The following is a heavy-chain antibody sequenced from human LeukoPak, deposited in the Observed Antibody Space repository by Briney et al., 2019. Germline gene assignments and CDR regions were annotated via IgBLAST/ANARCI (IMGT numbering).Heavy chain of an antibody. Sequence: ASVNVSCKASGYNFTGYYLHWVRQAPGQGLEWMGWIHPNSGGTNYAQKFQGRVTMTRDTSISTAYMELSSLRSDDTAVYYCARLAAVPGWGQGTLVTVSS. CDR3: ARLAAVPG. CDR1: GYNFTGYY. CDR2: IHPNSGGT. V-gene: IGHV1-2*02. J-gene: IGHJ1*01. D-gene: IGHD6-19*01.